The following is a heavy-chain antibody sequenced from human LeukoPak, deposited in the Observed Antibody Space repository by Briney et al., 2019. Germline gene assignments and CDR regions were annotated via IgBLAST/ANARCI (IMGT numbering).Heavy chain of an antibody. V-gene: IGHV1-18*01. CDR3: ARDPYGTTPGYYYGMDV. CDR1: GYTFTSYG. CDR2: ISAYNGNT. D-gene: IGHD1-14*01. Sequence: ASVKVSCKASGYTFTSYGISWVRQAPGQGLEWMGWISAYNGNTNYAQKLQGRVTMTTDTSTSTAYMELRSLRSDDTAVYYCARDPYGTTPGYYYGMDVWGQGTTVTVSS. J-gene: IGHJ6*02.